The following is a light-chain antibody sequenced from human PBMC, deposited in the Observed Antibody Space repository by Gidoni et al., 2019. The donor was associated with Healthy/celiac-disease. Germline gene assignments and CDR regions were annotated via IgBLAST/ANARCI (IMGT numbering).Light chain of an antibody. CDR3: KQYNSYPVH. CDR2: DAS. J-gene: IGKJ2*01. Sequence: DIQMTQSPSTLSASVGDRVTITCRASQSISSWLAWYQQKPGKAPKLLIYDASSLESGVPARFSGSGSGTEFTLTISSLQPDDFATYYCKQYNSYPVHFGQGTKVEIK. V-gene: IGKV1-5*01. CDR1: QSISSW.